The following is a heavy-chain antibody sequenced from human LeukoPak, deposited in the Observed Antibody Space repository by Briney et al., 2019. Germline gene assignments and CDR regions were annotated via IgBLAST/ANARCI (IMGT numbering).Heavy chain of an antibody. CDR3: ARNPEYSSGWYVEEYYFDY. CDR1: GFTFSSYW. Sequence: GGSLRLSCAASGFTFSSYWMHWVRQAPGKGLVWVSRINSDGYSISYADSVKGRFTISRENAKNTLYLQMNSLRAEDTAVYYCARNPEYSSGWYVEEYYFDYWGQGTLVTVSS. CDR2: INSDGYSI. J-gene: IGHJ4*02. V-gene: IGHV3-74*01. D-gene: IGHD6-19*01.